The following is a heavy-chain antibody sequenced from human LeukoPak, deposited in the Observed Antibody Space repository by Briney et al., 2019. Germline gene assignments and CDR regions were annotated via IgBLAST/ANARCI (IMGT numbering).Heavy chain of an antibody. J-gene: IGHJ4*02. CDR3: AKATQIQLWFLDY. D-gene: IGHD5-18*01. CDR2: ISGSGGGT. CDR1: GFTFSSYA. V-gene: IGHV3-23*01. Sequence: GGSLRLSCAASGFTFSSYAMSWVRQAPGKGLEWVSAISGSGGGTYYADSVKGRFTISRDNSKNTMFLQMNSLRAEDTAVYYCAKATQIQLWFLDYWGQGTLVTVSS.